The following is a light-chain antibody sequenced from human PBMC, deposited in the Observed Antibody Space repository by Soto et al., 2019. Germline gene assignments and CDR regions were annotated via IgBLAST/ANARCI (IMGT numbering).Light chain of an antibody. Sequence: ESALTQSPGTLSLSPGERATLSCRASQSVSSSYLAWYQQKPGQAPRLLIYGASSRATGIPDRFSGSGSGTAVTLTISRLEPEDFAVYYCQQYGRSITFGGGTKVEIK. CDR3: QQYGRSIT. V-gene: IGKV3-20*01. CDR1: QSVSSSY. J-gene: IGKJ4*01. CDR2: GAS.